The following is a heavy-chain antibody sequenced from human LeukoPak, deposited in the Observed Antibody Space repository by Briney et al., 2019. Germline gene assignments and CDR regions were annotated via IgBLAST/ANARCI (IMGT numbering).Heavy chain of an antibody. D-gene: IGHD3-22*01. CDR3: ARDFAGGYYPADY. V-gene: IGHV3-7*01. J-gene: IGHJ4*02. CDR1: GFTISSYW. CDR2: IKQDGSEK. Sequence: TGGSLRLSCAASGFTISSYWMSWVRQAPGKGLEWVANIKQDGSEKYYVDSVKGRFTISRDNAKNSLYLQMNSLRAEDTAVYYCARDFAGGYYPADYWGQGTLVTVSS.